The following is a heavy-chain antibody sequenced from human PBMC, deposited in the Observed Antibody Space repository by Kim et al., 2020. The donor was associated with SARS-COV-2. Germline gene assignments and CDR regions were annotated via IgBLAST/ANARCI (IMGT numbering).Heavy chain of an antibody. Sequence: GGSLRLSCAASGFTFGDYAMSWVRQAPGKGLEWVGFIRSKTNDGTTAYSATVKGTFTIYSDDYKSIAYLQMNSLKTEDTAVYYCTRDHNPDYDILACYSGYWGQGTLVTVSS. CDR3: TRDHNPDYDILACYSGY. V-gene: IGHV3-49*04. D-gene: IGHD3-9*01. CDR2: IRSKTNDGTT. CDR1: GFTFGDYA. J-gene: IGHJ4*02.